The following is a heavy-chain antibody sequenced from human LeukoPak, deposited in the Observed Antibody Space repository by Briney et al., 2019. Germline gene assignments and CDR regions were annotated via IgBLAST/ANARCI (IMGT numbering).Heavy chain of an antibody. D-gene: IGHD3-3*01. Sequence: SETLSLTCAVYGGSFSGYYWSWIRQPPGKGLEWIGEINHSGSTNYNPSLKSRVTISVDTSKNQFSLKLSSVTAADTAVYYCARGSLGFFNYYGMDVWGQGTTVTVSS. V-gene: IGHV4-34*01. CDR2: INHSGST. CDR1: GGSFSGYY. J-gene: IGHJ6*02. CDR3: ARGSLGFFNYYGMDV.